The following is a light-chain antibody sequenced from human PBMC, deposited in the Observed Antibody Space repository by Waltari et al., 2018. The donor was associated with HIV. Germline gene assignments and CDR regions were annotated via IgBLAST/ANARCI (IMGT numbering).Light chain of an antibody. CDR2: GND. CDR1: TSNIGETY. CDR3: ETWENSLSAGV. J-gene: IGLJ3*02. V-gene: IGLV1-51*01. Sequence: QSVLTQPPSVSAAPGQKVTISCSGRTSNIGETYVSWYQQLPGTAPKLLIYGNDKRPSGIPDRFSGSKSGTSASRDITGVQSGDGADCYCETWENSLSAGVFGGGTKLTVL.